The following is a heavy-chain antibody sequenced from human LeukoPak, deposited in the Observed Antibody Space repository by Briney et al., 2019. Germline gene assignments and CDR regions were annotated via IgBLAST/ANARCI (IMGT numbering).Heavy chain of an antibody. Sequence: GGSLRLSCAASGFTFSSYSMNWVRQAPGKGLEWVSSISSSSSYIYYADSVKGRFTISRDNAKNSLYLQMNSLRAEDTAVYYCARDGRRFSVVDCWGQGTLVTVSS. CDR1: GFTFSSYS. CDR3: ARDGRRFSVVDC. V-gene: IGHV3-21*01. CDR2: ISSSSSYI. J-gene: IGHJ4*02. D-gene: IGHD1-26*01.